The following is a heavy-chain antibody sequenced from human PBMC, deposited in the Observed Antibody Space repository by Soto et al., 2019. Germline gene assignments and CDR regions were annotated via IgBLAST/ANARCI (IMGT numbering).Heavy chain of an antibody. Sequence: PGGSLRLSCTVTGLTFRSYWMNWVRQAPGGGLEWVANIDGDGSEKTYADSIRGRFTISRNNVKNSLDLQMSNLRVGDTAMYYRATGPLDYWGRGTLVTVSS. D-gene: IGHD3-10*01. CDR1: GLTFRSYW. CDR3: ATGPLDY. CDR2: IDGDGSEK. V-gene: IGHV3-7*03. J-gene: IGHJ4*02.